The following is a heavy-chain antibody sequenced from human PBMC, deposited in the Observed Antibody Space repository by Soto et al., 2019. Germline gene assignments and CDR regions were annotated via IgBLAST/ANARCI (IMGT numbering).Heavy chain of an antibody. CDR1: GGTFSSYA. J-gene: IGHJ5*02. V-gene: IGHV1-69*01. CDR2: IIPIFGIA. CDR3: AKAAQTRYNWNDLGNWFDT. D-gene: IGHD1-1*01. Sequence: QVQLVQSGAEVKKPGSSVKVSCKESGGTFSSYAIAWVRQAPGQGLEWMGGIIPIFGIANYAQKFQGRVAITADDSTNTAYMELSSLRSDDPAMYYCAKAAQTRYNWNDLGNWFDTWGQETLVTVSS.